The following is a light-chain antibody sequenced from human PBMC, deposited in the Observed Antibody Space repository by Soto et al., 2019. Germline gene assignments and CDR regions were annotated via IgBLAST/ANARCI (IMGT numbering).Light chain of an antibody. V-gene: IGLV1-51*01. J-gene: IGLJ7*01. CDR2: DNN. CDR3: GTWDSSLSAWV. CDR1: CSNIGNNY. Sequence: QSVLTQPPSVSAAPGQKVTISCSGSCSNIGNNYVSWYQQLPGTAPKLLIYDNNKRPSGIPDRFSGSKSGTSATLGITGLQTGDEADYYCGTWDSSLSAWVFGGGTQLTVL.